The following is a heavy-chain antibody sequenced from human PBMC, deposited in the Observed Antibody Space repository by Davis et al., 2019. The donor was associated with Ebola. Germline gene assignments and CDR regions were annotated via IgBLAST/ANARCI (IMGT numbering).Heavy chain of an antibody. J-gene: IGHJ4*02. D-gene: IGHD6-19*01. CDR2: ITAGNGNT. V-gene: IGHV1-3*01. Sequence: GESLKISCAASGFTFTSYAMHWVRQAPGQRLEWMGWITAGNGNTKYSQKFQGRVTITRDTSASTAYMELSSLRSEDTAVYYCASRLRIAVAGFDYWGQGTLVTVSS. CDR3: ASRLRIAVAGFDY. CDR1: GFTFTSYA.